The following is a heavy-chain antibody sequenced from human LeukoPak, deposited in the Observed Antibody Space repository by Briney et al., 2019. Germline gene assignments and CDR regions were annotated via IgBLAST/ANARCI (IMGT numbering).Heavy chain of an antibody. CDR1: GFTFSNAW. CDR3: SRSYHTYYFDY. CDR2: IKSKSDGGTT. D-gene: IGHD1-26*01. Sequence: GGSLRLSCAASGFTFSNAWMSWVRQAPGKGLEWVGRIKSKSDGGTTDYAAPVKGRFTISRDDSENTLYLQMNSLKSEDTAVYYCSRSYHTYYFDYWGQGTLVTVSS. J-gene: IGHJ4*02. V-gene: IGHV3-15*01.